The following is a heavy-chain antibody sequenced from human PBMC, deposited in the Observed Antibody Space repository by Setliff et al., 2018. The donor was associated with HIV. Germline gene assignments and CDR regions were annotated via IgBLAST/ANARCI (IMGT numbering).Heavy chain of an antibody. Sequence: ASVKVSCKTSGYTFTGYYVHWVRQAPGQGLEWMGWINPNNGDTNYAQKFQGRVTMTRDTSISTAYMELSGLTSDDTATYYCARDLAYCSGGSCYRPLIYYFYYMDVWGKGTTVTVSS. D-gene: IGHD2-15*01. CDR1: GYTFTGYY. V-gene: IGHV1-2*02. CDR2: INPNNGDT. J-gene: IGHJ6*03. CDR3: ARDLAYCSGGSCYRPLIYYFYYMDV.